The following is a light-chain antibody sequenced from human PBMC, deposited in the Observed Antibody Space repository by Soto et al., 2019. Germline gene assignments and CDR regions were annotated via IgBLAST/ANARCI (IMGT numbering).Light chain of an antibody. CDR3: QQYNNWPPWT. CDR1: QSVSSN. CDR2: GTS. V-gene: IGKV3-15*01. Sequence: EIVMTQSPATLSVSPGERATLSCRASQSVSSNLAWYQQKPGQAPGLLIYGTSTRATGIPARSSGSGSGTEFTLTISILQSKDFAVYYCQQYNNWPPWTFGQGTKVEIK. J-gene: IGKJ1*01.